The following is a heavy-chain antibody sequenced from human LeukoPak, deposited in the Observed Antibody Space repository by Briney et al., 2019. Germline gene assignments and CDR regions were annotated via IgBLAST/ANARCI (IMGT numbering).Heavy chain of an antibody. CDR1: GYTFTGYY. CDR2: IIPIFGTA. D-gene: IGHD2-15*01. CDR3: ARVARGYCSGGSCYSGWFDP. J-gene: IGHJ5*02. V-gene: IGHV1-69*06. Sequence: SVKVSCKASGYTFTGYYMHWVRQAPGQGLEWMGGIIPIFGTANYAQKFQGRVTITADKSTSTAYMELSSLRSEDTAVYYCARVARGYCSGGSCYSGWFDPWGQGTLVTVSS.